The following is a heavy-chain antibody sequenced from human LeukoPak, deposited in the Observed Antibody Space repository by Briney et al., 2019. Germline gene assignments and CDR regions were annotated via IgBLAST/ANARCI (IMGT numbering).Heavy chain of an antibody. CDR3: ARGDSSGHGYFDY. CDR1: GGSISSGGYY. J-gene: IGHJ4*02. D-gene: IGHD3-22*01. CDR2: IYYSGST. V-gene: IGHV4-31*03. Sequence: PSETLSLTCTVSGGSISSGGYYWSWIRQHPGKGLEWIGYIYYSGSTYYNPSLKSRVTISVDTSKNQFSLKLSSVTAADTAVYYCARGDSSGHGYFDYWGQGTLVTVSS.